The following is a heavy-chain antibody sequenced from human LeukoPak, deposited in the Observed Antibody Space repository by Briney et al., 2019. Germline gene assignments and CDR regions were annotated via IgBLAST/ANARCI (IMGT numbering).Heavy chain of an antibody. J-gene: IGHJ6*02. Sequence: ASVKVSCKASGGTFISYAISWVRQAPGQGLEWMGGIIPIFGTANYAQKFQGRVTITADESTSTAYMELSSLRSEDTAVYYCARDPNGYYGSGSYYGMDVWGQGTTVTVSS. V-gene: IGHV1-69*13. CDR1: GGTFISYA. D-gene: IGHD3-10*01. CDR2: IIPIFGTA. CDR3: ARDPNGYYGSGSYYGMDV.